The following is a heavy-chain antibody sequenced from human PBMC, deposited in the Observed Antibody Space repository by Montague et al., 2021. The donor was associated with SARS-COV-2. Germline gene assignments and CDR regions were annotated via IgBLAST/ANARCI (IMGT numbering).Heavy chain of an antibody. D-gene: IGHD2-15*01. CDR1: GGSISSFY. J-gene: IGHJ4*02. CDR3: ARHDSATLPTVY. Sequence: SETLSLTCTVSGGSISSFYWGWFRQPPGKRLDWVGYLSDSGSTNYNPSLTSRVTTSVDTSKNQFSLKVNSVTAADTAVYYCARHDSATLPTVYWGQGALVTVS. CDR2: LSDSGST. V-gene: IGHV4-59*08.